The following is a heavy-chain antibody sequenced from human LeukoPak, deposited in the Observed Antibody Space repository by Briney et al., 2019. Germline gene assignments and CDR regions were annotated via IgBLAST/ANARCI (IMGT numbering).Heavy chain of an antibody. CDR2: ISYDGSNK. CDR1: GFTFRSYG. V-gene: IGHV3-30*18. J-gene: IGHJ4*02. Sequence: GGSLRLSCAASGFTFRSYGMHWVRQAPGKGLEWVAVISYDGSNKYKADSVKGRFTISRDNSKNTLYLQMNSLRAEGTAVYYCAKDLPDCSRPSCYTGSSWPADYWGQGTLVTVSS. D-gene: IGHD2-2*02. CDR3: AKDLPDCSRPSCYTGSSWPADY.